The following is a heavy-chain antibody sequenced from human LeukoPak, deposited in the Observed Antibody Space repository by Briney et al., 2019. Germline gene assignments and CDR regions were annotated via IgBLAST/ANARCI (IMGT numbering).Heavy chain of an antibody. V-gene: IGHV4-38-2*02. D-gene: IGHD6-19*01. J-gene: IGHJ6*02. Sequence: SETLSLTCTVSGYSISSGYYWGWIRQPPGKGLEWIGSIYHSGSTYYNPSLKSRVTISVDTSKNQFSLKLSSVTAADTAVYYCAREGWERAVAGKDYYYGMDVWGQGTTVTVSS. CDR1: GYSISSGYY. CDR2: IYHSGST. CDR3: AREGWERAVAGKDYYYGMDV.